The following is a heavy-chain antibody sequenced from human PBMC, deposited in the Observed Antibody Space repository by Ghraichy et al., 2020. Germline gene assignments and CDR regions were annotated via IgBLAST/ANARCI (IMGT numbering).Heavy chain of an antibody. D-gene: IGHD6-13*01. CDR3: VREGSSSWNALDI. V-gene: IGHV3-21*01. CDR1: GFSFSSYS. J-gene: IGHJ3*02. CDR2: IWSTGDNM. Sequence: GESLNISCAASGFSFSSYSMHWVRQAPGEGLDWVSSIWSTGDNMYYGDSVKGRFTISRDNAKNSLHLQMNSLRAEDTAVYYCVREGSSSWNALDIWGQGTMVTVSS.